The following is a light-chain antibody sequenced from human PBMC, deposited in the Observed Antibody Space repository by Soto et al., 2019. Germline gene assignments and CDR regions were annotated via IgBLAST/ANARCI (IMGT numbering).Light chain of an antibody. Sequence: IQLTQSPSSLSASVGDRVTITCRASQGISSYLAWYQQKPGKAPKLLIYAASTLQSGVPSRFSDSGSGTDFTLTISSLQPEDFATYYCQQLNSYPPTFGPGTQVDIK. CDR2: AAS. J-gene: IGKJ3*01. CDR3: QQLNSYPPT. CDR1: QGISSY. V-gene: IGKV1-9*01.